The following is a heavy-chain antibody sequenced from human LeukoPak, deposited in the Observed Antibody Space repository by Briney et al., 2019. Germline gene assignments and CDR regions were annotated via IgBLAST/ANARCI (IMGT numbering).Heavy chain of an antibody. Sequence: GGSLRLSCAASGFTFSSYEMNCVRQAPGKGLEWVSGISASGDSTYYADAVKGRFTISRDNYRNTLYLQMNSLRVDDTAVYYCVKTLFSLYGPDCFDYWGQGTLVTVSS. D-gene: IGHD3-10*01. CDR1: GFTFSSYE. CDR2: ISASGDST. J-gene: IGHJ4*02. CDR3: VKTLFSLYGPDCFDY. V-gene: IGHV3-23*01.